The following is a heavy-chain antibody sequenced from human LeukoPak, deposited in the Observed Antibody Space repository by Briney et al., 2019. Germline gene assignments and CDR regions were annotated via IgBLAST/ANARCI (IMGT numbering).Heavy chain of an antibody. V-gene: IGHV3-64*05. CDR1: GFTFSSYS. D-gene: IGHD6-19*01. CDR3: VKALSGWYPRKLFDY. CDR2: ISSSGGNT. Sequence: GGPLRLSCAASGFTFSSYSMNWVRQAPGKGLEYVSSISSSGGNTYYADSLKGRFTISRDNSKNTLYIEMNSLGAEDTAVYYCVKALSGWYPRKLFDYWGQGTLVTVSS. J-gene: IGHJ4*02.